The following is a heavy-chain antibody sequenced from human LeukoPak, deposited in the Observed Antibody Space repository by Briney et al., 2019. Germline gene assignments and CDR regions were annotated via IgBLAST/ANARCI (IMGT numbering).Heavy chain of an antibody. J-gene: IGHJ4*02. V-gene: IGHV3-74*01. Sequence: GGSLRLSCAASGFTFSSYWMHWVRQAPGKGLVWVSRIKSDGSSTSYADSVKGRFSISRDNAKNTLYLQMNSLRAEDTAVYYCASVAAMVTPYWGQGTLVTVSS. CDR1: GFTFSSYW. CDR3: ASVAAMVTPY. D-gene: IGHD5-18*01. CDR2: IKSDGSST.